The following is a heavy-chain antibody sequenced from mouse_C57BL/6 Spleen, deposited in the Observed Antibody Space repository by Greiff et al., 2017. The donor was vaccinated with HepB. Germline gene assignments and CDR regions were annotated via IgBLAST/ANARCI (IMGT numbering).Heavy chain of an antibody. D-gene: IGHD2-2*01. CDR1: GYTFTDYY. J-gene: IGHJ3*01. V-gene: IGHV1-26*01. CDR3: ARKGDGYDEVFAY. Sequence: VQLQQSGPELVKPGASVKISCKASGYTFTDYYMNWVKQSHGKSLEWIGDINPNNGGTSYNQKFKGKATLTVDKSSSTAYMELRSLTSEDSAVYYCARKGDGYDEVFAYWGQGTLVTVSA. CDR2: INPNNGGT.